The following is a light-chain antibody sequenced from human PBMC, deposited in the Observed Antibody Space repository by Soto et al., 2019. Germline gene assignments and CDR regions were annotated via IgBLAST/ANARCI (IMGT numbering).Light chain of an antibody. CDR1: SSDIGGYNY. CDR3: SSYTSSSTYV. CDR2: DVS. Sequence: QSVLTQPASVSGSPGQSITISYTGTSSDIGGYNYVSWYQQHPGKAPKLLIYDVSNRPSGVSNRFSGSKSGNTASLTISGLQAEDEADYYCSSYTSSSTYVFAAGTKVTVL. V-gene: IGLV2-14*01. J-gene: IGLJ1*01.